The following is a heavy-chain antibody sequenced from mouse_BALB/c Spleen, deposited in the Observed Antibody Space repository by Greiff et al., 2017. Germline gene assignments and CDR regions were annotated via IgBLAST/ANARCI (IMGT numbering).Heavy chain of an antibody. CDR2: IRNKANGYTT. J-gene: IGHJ2*01. D-gene: IGHD2-10*01. CDR3: ARKASAYYGLYYFDY. CDR1: GFTFTDYY. Sequence: EVKLVESGGGLVQPGGSLRLSCATSGFTFTDYYMSWVRQPPGKALEWLGFIRNKANGYTTEYSASVKGRFTISRDNSQSILYLQMNTLRAEDSATYYCARKASAYYGLYYFDYWGQGTTLTVSS. V-gene: IGHV7-3*02.